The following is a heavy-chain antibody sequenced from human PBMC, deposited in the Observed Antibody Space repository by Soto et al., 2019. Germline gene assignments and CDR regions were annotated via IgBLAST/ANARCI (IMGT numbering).Heavy chain of an antibody. V-gene: IGHV4-30-4*01. D-gene: IGHD7-27*01. Sequence: QVQLQESGPGLVKPSQTLSLTCTVSGGSISSGDYYWSWIRQPPGQGLEWIGYIYYSGSTYYTPSLMSRVTISVDTSKNQFSLKLSSVTAAGSAVYYCARDRWGGSWFDPWGQGPLVTVFS. CDR3: ARDRWGGSWFDP. CDR2: IYYSGST. J-gene: IGHJ5*02. CDR1: GGSISSGDYY.